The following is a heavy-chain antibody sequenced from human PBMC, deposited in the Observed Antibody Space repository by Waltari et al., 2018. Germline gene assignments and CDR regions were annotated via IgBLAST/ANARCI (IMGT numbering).Heavy chain of an antibody. J-gene: IGHJ6*03. CDR2: IRVSGGST. V-gene: IGHV3-23*01. CDR3: AKYYDSSEDYYYYYMDV. Sequence: EVQLLESGGGLVQPGGSLRLSCAASGFTFSSYAMSWVRQAPGKGLGWVAAIRVSGGSTYYADSVKGRFTISRDNSKNTLYLQMNSLRAEDTAVYYCAKYYDSSEDYYYYYMDVWGKGTTVTVSS. CDR1: GFTFSSYA. D-gene: IGHD3-22*01.